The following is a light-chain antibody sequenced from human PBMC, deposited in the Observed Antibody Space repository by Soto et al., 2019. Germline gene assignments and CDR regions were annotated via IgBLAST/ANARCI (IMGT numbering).Light chain of an antibody. Sequence: DLQMTQSPSTLSSSLGDSVTITCRASQSISSWLAWYQQKPGKAPKLLIYKASSLESGVQSRFSGSGSGTEFTLTIRSLQPDDFATYYCQQYKSYWTCGQGTKVDIK. CDR1: QSISSW. CDR3: QQYKSYWT. CDR2: KAS. V-gene: IGKV1-5*03. J-gene: IGKJ1*01.